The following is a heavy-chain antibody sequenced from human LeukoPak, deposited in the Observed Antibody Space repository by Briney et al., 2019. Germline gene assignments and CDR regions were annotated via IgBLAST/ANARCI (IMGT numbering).Heavy chain of an antibody. CDR3: ARLIEEWELLRRYYYYYYGMDV. J-gene: IGHJ6*02. CDR1: GGTFSSYA. Sequence: GASVKVSCKASGGTFSSYAIGWVRQAPGQGLEWMGGIIPIFGTANYAQKFQGRVTITADESTSTAYMELSSLRSEDTAVYYCARLIEEWELLRRYYYYYYGMDVWGQGTTVTVSS. V-gene: IGHV1-69*13. CDR2: IIPIFGTA. D-gene: IGHD1-26*01.